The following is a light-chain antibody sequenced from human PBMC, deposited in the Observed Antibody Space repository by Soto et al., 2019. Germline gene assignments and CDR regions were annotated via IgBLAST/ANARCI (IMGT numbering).Light chain of an antibody. V-gene: IGKV1-39*01. J-gene: IGKJ1*01. CDR2: TAS. CDR3: QQSYSSPQT. CDR1: QNIRIF. Sequence: DIQMTQSPSSLSASVGDRVTITCRSSQNIRIFLNWYQQQLGRAPKLLIYTASNLQTGVPSRFSGSGSGTDFTLTISSLQPEDFATYYCQQSYSSPQTFGLGTKVEIK.